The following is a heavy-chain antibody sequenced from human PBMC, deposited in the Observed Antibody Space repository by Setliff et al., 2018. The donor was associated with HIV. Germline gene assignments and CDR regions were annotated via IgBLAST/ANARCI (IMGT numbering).Heavy chain of an antibody. D-gene: IGHD2-8*02. Sequence: SETLSLTCSVSGSSISDHYWWAWVRQAPGKGLEYIGTIFHRGGTFNNPSLKSRVTMSVDTPKNQFSLKLTSVTAADTAIYYCLRETGVNVAADGRGYHTFDFWGRGTMVTVSS. CDR2: IFHRGGT. V-gene: IGHV4-38-2*02. CDR1: GSSISDHYW. CDR3: LRETGVNVAADGRGYHTFDF. J-gene: IGHJ3*01.